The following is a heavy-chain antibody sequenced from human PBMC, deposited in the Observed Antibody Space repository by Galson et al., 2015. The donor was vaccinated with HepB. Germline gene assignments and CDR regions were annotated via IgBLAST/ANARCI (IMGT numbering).Heavy chain of an antibody. V-gene: IGHV1-2*02. CDR1: GYTFSHYY. J-gene: IGHJ6*02. Sequence: SVKVSCKASGYTFSHYYIHWVRQAPGQGLECMGWINSNSGYTDYAQKFQSRVTMIRDTSISTAYMVLSRLTSDDTAVYYCARQGNSGGMDVWGQGTTVIVSS. CDR3: ARQGNSGGMDV. D-gene: IGHD1-1*01. CDR2: INSNSGYT.